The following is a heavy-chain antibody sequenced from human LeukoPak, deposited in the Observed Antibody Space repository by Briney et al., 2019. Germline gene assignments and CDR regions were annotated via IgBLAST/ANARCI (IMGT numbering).Heavy chain of an antibody. CDR1: GASISSGGYY. V-gene: IGHV4-39*07. D-gene: IGHD1-26*01. J-gene: IGHJ6*02. CDR3: ARVMGATRGMDV. Sequence: SETLSLTCTVSGASISSGGYYWGWIRPHPGKGLEWIGYIYYSASPYYSGSANYNPSLKSRLTISVDTSKNQFSLKVRSVTAADTAVYYCARVMGATRGMDVWGQGTSVTVSS. CDR2: YIYYSASPYYSGSA.